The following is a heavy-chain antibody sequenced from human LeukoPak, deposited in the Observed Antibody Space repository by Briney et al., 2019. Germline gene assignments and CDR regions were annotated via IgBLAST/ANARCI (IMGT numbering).Heavy chain of an antibody. CDR2: ISSSSSYT. CDR1: GFTFSDYY. V-gene: IGHV3-11*05. D-gene: IGHD3-22*01. Sequence: PGGSPRLSCAASGFTFSDYYMSWIRQAPGKGLEWVSYISSSSSYTNYADSVKGRFTISRDNAKNSLYLQMNSLRADDTAVYYCARDFGGSYYDISAYPLGWFDPWGQGTLVTVSS. J-gene: IGHJ5*02. CDR3: ARDFGGSYYDISAYPLGWFDP.